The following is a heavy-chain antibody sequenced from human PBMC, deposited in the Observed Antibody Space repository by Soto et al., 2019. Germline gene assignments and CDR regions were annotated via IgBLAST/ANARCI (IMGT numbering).Heavy chain of an antibody. CDR3: ASNSRSYEDFYY. CDR1: GYTFTSYG. Sequence: ASVKVSCKASGYTFTSYGISWVRQAPGQGLEWMGWISAYNGNTNYAQKLQGRVTMTTDTSTSTAYMELRSLRSDDTAVYYCASNSRSYEDFYYWGQETLVTVAS. J-gene: IGHJ4*02. CDR2: ISAYNGNT. V-gene: IGHV1-18*01. D-gene: IGHD1-26*01.